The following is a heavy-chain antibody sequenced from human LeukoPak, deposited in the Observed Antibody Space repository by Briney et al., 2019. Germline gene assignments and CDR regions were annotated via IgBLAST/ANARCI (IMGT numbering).Heavy chain of an antibody. CDR3: ARTAAGRGWDDWSDP. D-gene: IGHD1-26*01. CDR2: ISSSSSYT. Sequence: KPGGSLRLSCAASGFTFSDYYMSWIRQAPGKGLEWVSYISSSSSYTNYADSVRGRFTISRDNAKNSLYLQMNSLRAEDTAVYYCARTAAGRGWDDWSDPWGQGTLVTVSS. V-gene: IGHV3-11*06. CDR1: GFTFSDYY. J-gene: IGHJ5*02.